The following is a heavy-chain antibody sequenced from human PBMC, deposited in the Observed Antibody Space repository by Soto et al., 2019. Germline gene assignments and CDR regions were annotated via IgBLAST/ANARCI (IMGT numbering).Heavy chain of an antibody. J-gene: IGHJ5*02. CDR1: GYTFTSYY. CDR3: VRENPHIVVVTAKRGWFDP. D-gene: IGHD2-21*02. Sequence: QVQLVQSGAEVKKPGASVKVSCKASGYTFTSYYIHWVRQAPGQGLEWMGIINPSGGSTTYAQNFQGRVTMTRDTSTTTVYMELSSLRSEDTAVYYCVRENPHIVVVTAKRGWFDPWGQGTLVTVSS. V-gene: IGHV1-46*01. CDR2: INPSGGST.